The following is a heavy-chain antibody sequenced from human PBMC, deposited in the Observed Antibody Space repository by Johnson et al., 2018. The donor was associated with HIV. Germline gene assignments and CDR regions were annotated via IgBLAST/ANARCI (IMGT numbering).Heavy chain of an antibody. Sequence: VQLVESGGGVVQPGRSLRLSCAASGFTFSSYAMHWVRQAPGKGLEWVAVISYDGSNKYYADSVKGRFTISRDNSKNTLYLQMNSLRAEDTAVYYCARGYSGYDDAFDIWGQGTMVTVSS. V-gene: IGHV3-30*04. CDR1: GFTFSSYA. J-gene: IGHJ3*02. D-gene: IGHD5-12*01. CDR3: ARGYSGYDDAFDI. CDR2: ISYDGSNK.